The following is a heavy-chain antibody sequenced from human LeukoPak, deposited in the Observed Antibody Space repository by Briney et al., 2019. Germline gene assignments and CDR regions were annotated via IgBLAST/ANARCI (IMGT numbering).Heavy chain of an antibody. CDR2: IYYSGST. V-gene: IGHV4-39*01. J-gene: IGHJ4*02. CDR1: GGSISSSSYY. Sequence: SETLSLTCTVSGGSISSSSYYWGWIRQPPGKGLEWIGSIYYSGSTYYNPSLKSRVAISVDTSKNQFSLKLSSVTAADTAVYYCARLASGSYGPLTPFDYWGQGTLVTVSS. D-gene: IGHD1-26*01. CDR3: ARLASGSYGPLTPFDY.